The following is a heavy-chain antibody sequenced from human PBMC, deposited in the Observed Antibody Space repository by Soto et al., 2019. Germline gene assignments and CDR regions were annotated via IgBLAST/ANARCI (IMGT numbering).Heavy chain of an antibody. CDR3: ARDLGGGISAP. CDR2: INAYNGNT. V-gene: IGHV1-18*01. J-gene: IGHJ5*02. D-gene: IGHD6-13*01. CDR1: GYTFTSYG. Sequence: QVQVVQSGAEVKKPGASVTVFCEASGYTFTSYGICWVRQAPGQGLEWMGWINAYNGNTKYAQKLQGRVTMTTDTSTSTAYMELRSLRSDDTAVNYCARDLGGGISAPWGQGTPVTVSS.